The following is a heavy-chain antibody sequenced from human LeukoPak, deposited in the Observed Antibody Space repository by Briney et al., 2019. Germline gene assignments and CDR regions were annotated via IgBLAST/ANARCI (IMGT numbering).Heavy chain of an antibody. D-gene: IGHD6-13*01. V-gene: IGHV4-59*01. CDR2: IYYSGST. Sequence: PSETLSLTCTVSGGSIISYYWSWIRQPPGKGLEWIGYIYYSGSTNYNPSLKSRVTISVDTSKNQFSLKLSSVTDADTAVYYCARVDSSNWYEYRGYFDYWGQGTLVTVSS. CDR1: GGSIISYY. J-gene: IGHJ4*02. CDR3: ARVDSSNWYEYRGYFDY.